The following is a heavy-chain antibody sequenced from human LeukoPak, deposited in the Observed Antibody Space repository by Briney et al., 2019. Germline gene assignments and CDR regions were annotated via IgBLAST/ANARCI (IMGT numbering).Heavy chain of an antibody. Sequence: SETLSLTCAVYGGSFSGYYWSWIRQPPGKGLEWIGEINHSGSTNYNPSLKSRVTISVDTSKNQFSLKLSSVTAADTAVYYCARGYSMQWLVPGYWGQGTLVTVSS. V-gene: IGHV4-34*01. CDR3: ARGYSMQWLVPGY. CDR2: INHSGST. CDR1: GGSFSGYY. D-gene: IGHD6-19*01. J-gene: IGHJ4*02.